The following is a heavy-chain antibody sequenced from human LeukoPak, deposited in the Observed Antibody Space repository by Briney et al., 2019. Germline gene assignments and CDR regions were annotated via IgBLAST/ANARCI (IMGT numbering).Heavy chain of an antibody. CDR2: IHPEGNEK. CDR3: ARGNDFPGDH. Sequence: GGSLRLSCAVSGFTFSNFWMSWVRQAPGRGLEWVANIHPEGNEKYHVESVKGRFTISRDNTKNLLFLQMNGLRVEDKAVYYCARGNDFPGDHWGQGTRVTVSS. D-gene: IGHD1-1*01. V-gene: IGHV3-7*04. J-gene: IGHJ4*02. CDR1: GFTFSNFW.